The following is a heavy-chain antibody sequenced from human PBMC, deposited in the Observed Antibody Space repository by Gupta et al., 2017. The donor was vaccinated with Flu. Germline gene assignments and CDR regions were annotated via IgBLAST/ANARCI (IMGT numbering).Heavy chain of an antibody. Sequence: SGFTFNSYGMHWVRQAPGKGLEWVATISYEGGEQYYADSVKGRFTISRDNSRNTLNLQMNSLRAEDTALYYCVKSPPKATYHFMDVWGKGTTVTVSS. CDR1: GFTFNSYG. CDR3: VKSPPKATYHFMDV. V-gene: IGHV3-30*18. D-gene: IGHD3-16*01. J-gene: IGHJ6*03. CDR2: ISYEGGEQ.